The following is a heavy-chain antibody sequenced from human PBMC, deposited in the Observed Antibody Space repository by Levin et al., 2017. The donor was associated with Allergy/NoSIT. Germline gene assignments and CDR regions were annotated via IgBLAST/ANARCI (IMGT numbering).Heavy chain of an antibody. V-gene: IGHV3-48*03. CDR2: ISRSGSAT. J-gene: IGHJ6*02. CDR1: GFTFSDYE. Sequence: PGGSLRLSCAASGFTFSDYEMNWVRQAPGTGLECVSYISRSGSATYYADSVEGRFTVSRDNAKNSLYLHMNSLRAEDTAVYYCARRLRRGDYYDGMDVWGQGTTVIVSS. CDR3: ARRLRRGDYYDGMDV.